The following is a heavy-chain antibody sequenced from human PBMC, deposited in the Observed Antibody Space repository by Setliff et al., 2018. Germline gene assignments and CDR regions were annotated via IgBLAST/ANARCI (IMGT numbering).Heavy chain of an antibody. J-gene: IGHJ6*03. CDR3: AREMLVVRGVNSYYYYMDV. V-gene: IGHV1-69*05. CDR2: TIPFFGTT. D-gene: IGHD3-10*02. Sequence: ASVKVSCKASRYTFNSYAINWVRQAPGQGLEWMGGTIPFFGTTNYARKFQGRVTITTDESTSTAYMGLSSLRSEDTAVYYCAREMLVVRGVNSYYYYMDVWGKGTTVTVSS. CDR1: RYTFNSYA.